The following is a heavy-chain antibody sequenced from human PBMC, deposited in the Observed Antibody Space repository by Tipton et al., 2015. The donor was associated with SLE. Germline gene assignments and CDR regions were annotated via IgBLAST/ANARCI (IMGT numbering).Heavy chain of an antibody. D-gene: IGHD2-21*02. J-gene: IGHJ4*02. CDR1: GGSITTGSYY. Sequence: TLSLTCTVSGGSITTGSYYWGWIRQPPGKGLEWIGSVFYSGTTYYNPSLKSRATISVDTSKNQFSLKLSSVTAADTAVYYCARYGPGVTHFDYWGQGTLVTVSS. CDR2: VFYSGTT. V-gene: IGHV4-39*07. CDR3: ARYGPGVTHFDY.